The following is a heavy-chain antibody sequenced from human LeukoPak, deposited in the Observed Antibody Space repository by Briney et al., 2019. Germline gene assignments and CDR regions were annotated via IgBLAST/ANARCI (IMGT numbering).Heavy chain of an antibody. CDR2: INHSGRT. CDR3: ARGVDYYGV. CDR1: GGSFSGCY. J-gene: IGHJ4*02. D-gene: IGHD3-10*01. Sequence: SETLSLTCAVYGGSFSGCYWNWIRQPPGKGLEWIGEINHSGRTNYSPSLKSRVTISVDTSKKQFSLKLSSVTAADTAVYYCARGVDYYGVWGQGTLVTVSS. V-gene: IGHV4-34*01.